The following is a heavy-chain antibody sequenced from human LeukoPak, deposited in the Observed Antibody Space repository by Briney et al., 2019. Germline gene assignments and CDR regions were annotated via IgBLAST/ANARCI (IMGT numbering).Heavy chain of an antibody. D-gene: IGHD2-2*02. CDR3: ARGSRSDIVVVPAAIGEFDY. CDR1: GFTFSSYA. J-gene: IGHJ4*02. CDR2: IGTAGDT. Sequence: GGSLRLSCAASGFTFSSYAMSWVRQATGKGLEWVSAIGTAGDTYYPGSMKGRFTISRENAKNSLYLQMNSLRAGDTAVYYCARGSRSDIVVVPAAIGEFDYWGQGTLVTVSS. V-gene: IGHV3-13*01.